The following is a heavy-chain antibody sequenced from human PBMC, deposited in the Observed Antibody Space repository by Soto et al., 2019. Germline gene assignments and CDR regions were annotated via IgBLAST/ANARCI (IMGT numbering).Heavy chain of an antibody. V-gene: IGHV5-10-1*01. CDR3: ARDRGDYEGLVPYSFDH. Sequence: GESLKISCKGSGYSFTSYWISWVRQMPGKGLEWMGRIDPSDSYTNYSPSFQGHVTISADKSISTAYLQWSSLKASDRAVYYCARDRGDYEGLVPYSFDHWGQGTLVTVSS. CDR1: GYSFTSYW. J-gene: IGHJ4*02. D-gene: IGHD4-17*01. CDR2: IDPSDSYT.